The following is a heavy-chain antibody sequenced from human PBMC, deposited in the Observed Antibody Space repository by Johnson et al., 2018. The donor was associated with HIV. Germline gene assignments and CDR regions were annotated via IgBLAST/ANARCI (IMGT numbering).Heavy chain of an antibody. CDR3: AKGGIDAFDI. D-gene: IGHD6-25*01. V-gene: IGHV3-30*18. CDR2: MSFDETNS. Sequence: QVQLVESGGGVVQPGRSLRLSCTVSGIIFSHYGMHWVRQAPGKGLQWVAVMSFDETNSYDSDSVDVKGRFTISRDNSKNTLYLQMDSLRGEDTAVYYCAKGGIDAFDIWGQGTMVTVSS. J-gene: IGHJ3*02. CDR1: GIIFSHYG.